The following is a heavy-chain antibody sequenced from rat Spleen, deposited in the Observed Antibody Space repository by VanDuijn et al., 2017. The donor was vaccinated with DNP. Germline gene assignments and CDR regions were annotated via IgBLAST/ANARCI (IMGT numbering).Heavy chain of an antibody. D-gene: IGHD1-1*01. Sequence: EVQLVESGGGLVQPGRSLKLSCAASGFTFSDYNMAWVRQAPKKGLEWVATISYDGSSTYYRDSVKGRFTISRDNAQNTLDLQMNSLRSDDTATYYCIRRTVVTGAMDAWGQGTAVAVSS. CDR3: IRRTVVTGAMDA. CDR2: ISYDGSST. J-gene: IGHJ4*01. V-gene: IGHV5-7*01. CDR1: GFTFSDYN.